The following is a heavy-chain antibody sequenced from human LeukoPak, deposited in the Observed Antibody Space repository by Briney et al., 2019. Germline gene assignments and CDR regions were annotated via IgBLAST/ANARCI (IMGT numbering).Heavy chain of an antibody. J-gene: IGHJ4*02. CDR3: ARARWYSSSWYFDY. CDR2: IKQDGSER. V-gene: IGHV3-7*03. D-gene: IGHD6-13*01. Sequence: GGSLRLSCAASGLIFSNYWMSWVRQAPGKGLEWVANIKQDGSERYYVDSVKRRFTISRDNAKNSLYLQMNSLRAEDTAVYYCARARWYSSSWYFDYWGQGILVTVSS. CDR1: GLIFSNYW.